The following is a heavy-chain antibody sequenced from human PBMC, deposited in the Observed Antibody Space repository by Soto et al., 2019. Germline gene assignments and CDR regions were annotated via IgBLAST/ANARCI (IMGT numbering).Heavy chain of an antibody. D-gene: IGHD6-13*01. CDR2: IYYSGST. CDR3: ARHRPIAAAGTVFDY. CDR1: GGSIGSYY. V-gene: IGHV4-59*08. Sequence: QVQLQESGPGLVKPSETLSLTCTVSGGSIGSYYWSWIRQPPGKGLEWIGYIYYSGSTNYNPSLKSRVTISVDTSKNQFSLKLSSVPAADTAVYYCARHRPIAAAGTVFDYWGQGTLVTVSS. J-gene: IGHJ4*02.